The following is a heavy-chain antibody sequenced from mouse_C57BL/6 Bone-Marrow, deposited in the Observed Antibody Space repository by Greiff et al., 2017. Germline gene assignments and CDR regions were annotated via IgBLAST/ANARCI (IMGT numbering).Heavy chain of an antibody. Sequence: QVQLQQSGPGLVQPSQSLSITCTVSGFSLTSYGVHWVRQSPGKGLEWLGVIWSGGSTDYTAAFISRLSISKDNSKSQVFFKKNSLQADDTAIYYWASKGETGVFDYWGQGTTLTVSS. D-gene: IGHD4-1*01. V-gene: IGHV2-2*01. CDR1: GFSLTSYG. J-gene: IGHJ2*01. CDR3: ASKGETGVFDY. CDR2: IWSGGST.